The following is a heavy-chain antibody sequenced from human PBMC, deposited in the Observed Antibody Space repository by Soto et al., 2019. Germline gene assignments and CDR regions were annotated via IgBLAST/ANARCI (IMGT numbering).Heavy chain of an antibody. V-gene: IGHV3-48*02. J-gene: IGHJ4*02. Sequence: EVQLVESGGGLVQPGGSLRLTCAVSGFSFRGYSMNWVRQAPGKGLECISHISGPGGTMYYADSVKGRFTISRDNGKKSLFLQMNSLRDEDTAVYYCARDGVSLVRGVYFDHWGQGTLVTVSS. D-gene: IGHD3-10*01. CDR1: GFSFRGYS. CDR3: ARDGVSLVRGVYFDH. CDR2: ISGPGGTM.